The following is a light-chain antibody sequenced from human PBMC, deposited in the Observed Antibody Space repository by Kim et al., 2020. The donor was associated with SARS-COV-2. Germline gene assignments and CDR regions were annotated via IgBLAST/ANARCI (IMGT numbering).Light chain of an antibody. J-gene: IGLJ1*01. V-gene: IGLV2-14*03. Sequence: SITLSCTGTSSDFGDYVYVSWYQQHPGKAPKLMIFDVTNRPSGVSSRFSGSKSGNTASLTISGLQAEDEADYYCSSYTKSTTLYVFGTGTKVTVL. CDR3: SSYTKSTTLYV. CDR2: DVT. CDR1: SSDFGDYVY.